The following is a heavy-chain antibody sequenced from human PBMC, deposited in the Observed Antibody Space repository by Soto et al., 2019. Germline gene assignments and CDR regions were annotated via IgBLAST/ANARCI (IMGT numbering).Heavy chain of an antibody. CDR1: GYTLTELS. V-gene: IGHV1-24*01. Sequence: GASVKVSCKGSGYTLTELSMHWVRQAPGKGLEWMGGFDPEDGETIYAQKFQGRVTMTEDTSTDTAYMELSSLRSEDTAVYYCATIRVQSGSYYVGGFQPLDYWGQGTLVTVPS. CDR3: ATIRVQSGSYYVGGFQPLDY. D-gene: IGHD1-26*01. CDR2: FDPEDGET. J-gene: IGHJ4*02.